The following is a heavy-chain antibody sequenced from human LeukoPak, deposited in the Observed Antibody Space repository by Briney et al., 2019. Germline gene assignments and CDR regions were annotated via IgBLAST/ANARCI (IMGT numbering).Heavy chain of an antibody. Sequence: GASVKVSCKASGGTFSSYAIGWVRQAPGQGLEWMGGIIPIFGTANYAQKFQGRVTITADESTSTAYMELSSLRSEDTAVYYCARAGCSGGSCYFMVYWGQGTLVTVSS. CDR2: IIPIFGTA. CDR1: GGTFSSYA. CDR3: ARAGCSGGSCYFMVY. V-gene: IGHV1-69*13. D-gene: IGHD2-15*01. J-gene: IGHJ4*02.